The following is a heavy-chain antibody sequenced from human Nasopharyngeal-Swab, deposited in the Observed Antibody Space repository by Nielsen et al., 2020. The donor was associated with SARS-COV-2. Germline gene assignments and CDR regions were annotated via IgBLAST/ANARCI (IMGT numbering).Heavy chain of an antibody. V-gene: IGHV4-59*08. Sequence: SETLSLTCTVSGGSISSYYWSWIRQPPGKGLEWIGYIYYSGSTNYNPSLKSRVTISVDTSKNQFSLKLSSVTAADTAVYYCARRLDGDYGNWFDPWGQGTLDTVSS. CDR2: IYYSGST. CDR3: ARRLDGDYGNWFDP. CDR1: GGSISSYY. J-gene: IGHJ5*02. D-gene: IGHD4-17*01.